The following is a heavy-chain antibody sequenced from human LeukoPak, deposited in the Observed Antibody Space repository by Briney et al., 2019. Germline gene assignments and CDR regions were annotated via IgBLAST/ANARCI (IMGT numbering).Heavy chain of an antibody. J-gene: IGHJ5*02. CDR2: ISYDGSNK. CDR3: AKVFGGAASPEKWFDP. D-gene: IGHD3-16*01. V-gene: IGHV3-30-3*01. Sequence: GRSLRLSCAASGFTFSSYAMHWVRQAPGKGLEWVAVISYDGSNKYYADSVKGRFTISRDNSKNTLYLQMNSLRAEDTVVYYCAKVFGGAASPEKWFDPWGQGTLVTVSS. CDR1: GFTFSSYA.